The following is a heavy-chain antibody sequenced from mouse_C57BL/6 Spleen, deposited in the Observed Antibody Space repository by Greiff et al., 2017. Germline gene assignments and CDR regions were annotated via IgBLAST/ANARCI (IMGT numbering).Heavy chain of an antibody. D-gene: IGHD2-4*01. CDR3: ARVDYDYDDY. Sequence: QVQLQQPGAELVKPGASVKMSCKASGYTFTSYWITWVKQRPGQGLEWIGDIYPGSGNTNYNEKFKSKATLTVDTSSSTAYMQLSSLTSDDSAVYYCARVDYDYDDYWGQGTTRTVSS. V-gene: IGHV1-55*01. J-gene: IGHJ2*01. CDR1: GYTFTSYW. CDR2: IYPGSGNT.